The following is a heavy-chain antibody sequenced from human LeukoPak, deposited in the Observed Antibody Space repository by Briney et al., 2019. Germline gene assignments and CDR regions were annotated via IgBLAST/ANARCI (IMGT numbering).Heavy chain of an antibody. CDR1: GFTFDDYA. V-gene: IGHV3-9*01. Sequence: PGRSLRLSCAASGFTFDDYAMHWVRQAPGKGLDWVSGIGWNGGGIVYADSVKGRFTISRDNSKSTLYLQMNSLRAEDTAVYYCAREHLNYWGQGTLVTVSS. J-gene: IGHJ4*02. CDR3: AREHLNY. CDR2: IGWNGGGI.